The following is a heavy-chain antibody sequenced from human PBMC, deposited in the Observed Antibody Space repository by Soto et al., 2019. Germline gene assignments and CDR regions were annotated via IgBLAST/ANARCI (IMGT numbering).Heavy chain of an antibody. CDR2: ISGSGGST. CDR1: GFTFSSYA. V-gene: IGHV3-23*01. CDR3: AKAGGPNYDYIWGSYRSLDY. Sequence: EVQLLESGGGLVQPGGSLRLSCAASGFTFSSYAMSWVRQAPGKGLEWVSAISGSGGSTYYADSVKGRFTISRDNSKNKLYMQMNSLRAEDTAVYYCAKAGGPNYDYIWGSYRSLDYWGQGTLDTVSS. J-gene: IGHJ4*02. D-gene: IGHD3-16*02.